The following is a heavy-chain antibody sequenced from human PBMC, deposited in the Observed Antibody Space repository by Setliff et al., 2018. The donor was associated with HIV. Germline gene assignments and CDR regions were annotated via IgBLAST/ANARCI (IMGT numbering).Heavy chain of an antibody. J-gene: IGHJ6*02. D-gene: IGHD1-7*01. V-gene: IGHV3-53*01. CDR2: IYAGGST. CDR1: GLTDTYNY. CDR3: ARGRNRNYVVYGMDV. Sequence: LRLSCAASGLTDTYNYMSWVRQAPGKGLEWVSVIYAGGSTYYADSVKGRFAISRDNSKNMLYLQMDSLRAEGTAVYYCARGRNRNYVVYGMDVWGQGTTVTVSS.